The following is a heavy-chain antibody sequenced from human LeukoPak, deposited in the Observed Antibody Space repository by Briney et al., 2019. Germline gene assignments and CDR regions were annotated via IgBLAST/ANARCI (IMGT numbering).Heavy chain of an antibody. V-gene: IGHV4-4*02. CDR1: CRSMSSSYW. Sequence: PSGTLSLIHAVSCRSMSSSYWWRWVPPPPGKGLEWIWVIYHSASANDNPSLKSRVTISIDKSKNQFSLLLSSVTAADTAVYYCARPTGRGDYPTDAFGIGGQGTMVTVSS. CDR2: IYHSASA. J-gene: IGHJ3*02. CDR3: ARPTGRGDYPTDAFGI. D-gene: IGHD4-11*01.